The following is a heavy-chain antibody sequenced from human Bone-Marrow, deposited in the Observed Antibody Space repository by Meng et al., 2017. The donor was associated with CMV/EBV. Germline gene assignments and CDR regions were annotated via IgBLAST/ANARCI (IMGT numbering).Heavy chain of an antibody. CDR3: ARVYADSNGMDV. D-gene: IGHD4-17*01. J-gene: IGHJ6*02. V-gene: IGHV1-2*02. Sequence: ASVKVSCKASGYTFTGYYMHWVRQAPGQGLEWMGWINPNSGGTNYAQKFQGRVTMTRDTSISTVYMELSSLRAEDTAVYYCARVYADSNGMDVWGQGTTVTVSS. CDR2: INPNSGGT. CDR1: GYTFTGYY.